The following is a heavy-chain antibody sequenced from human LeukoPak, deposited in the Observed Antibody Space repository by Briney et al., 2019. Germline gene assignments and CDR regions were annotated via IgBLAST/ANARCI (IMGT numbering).Heavy chain of an antibody. V-gene: IGHV3-23*01. D-gene: IGHD4-11*01. CDR1: GFTFSSYA. Sequence: AGGSLRLSCAASGFTFSSYAVSWVRQAPGKGLEWVSAISGSGGSTYYADSVKGRFTISRDNSKNTLYLQMNSLRAEDTAVYYCAKHDYSNYGAFDYWGQGTLVTVSS. CDR2: ISGSGGST. J-gene: IGHJ4*02. CDR3: AKHDYSNYGAFDY.